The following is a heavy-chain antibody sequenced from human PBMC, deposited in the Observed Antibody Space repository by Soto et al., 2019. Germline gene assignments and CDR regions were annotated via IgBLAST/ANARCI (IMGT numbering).Heavy chain of an antibody. V-gene: IGHV2-26*01. CDR2: IDSSGEK. CDR1: GLSITDSEMG. Sequence: QVTSKESGPVLVKPTETLTLRCTVSGLSITDSEMGVSWIRQPPGKALEWLAHIDSSGEKSYRTFLKSRLTISKDTSKSQIILIMTNMDPADTATYYCARRHLAVAVSTWFDPWGQGILVTVSS. CDR3: ARRHLAVAVSTWFDP. J-gene: IGHJ5*02. D-gene: IGHD2-2*01.